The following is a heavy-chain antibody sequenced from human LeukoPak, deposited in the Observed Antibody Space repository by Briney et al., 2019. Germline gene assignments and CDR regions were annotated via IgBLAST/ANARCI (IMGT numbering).Heavy chain of an antibody. CDR3: ARGYCSSTICYEIDY. V-gene: IGHV3-48*01. D-gene: IGHD2-2*01. J-gene: IGHJ4*02. Sequence: GGSLRLSCAASEFTFSTYAMNWVRQAPGKGLEWVAYISPTGSTMFYADSVKGRFTISRDNAKNSLYLQVNSLRAEDTAVYYCARGYCSSTICYEIDYWGQGTLVTVSS. CDR1: EFTFSTYA. CDR2: ISPTGSTM.